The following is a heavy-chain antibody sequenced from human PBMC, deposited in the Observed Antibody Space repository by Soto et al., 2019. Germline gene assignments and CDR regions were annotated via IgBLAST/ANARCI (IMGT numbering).Heavy chain of an antibody. CDR1: GFTFSSYD. V-gene: IGHV3-13*05. Sequence: RRLSCAASGFTFSSYDMHWARQATGKGLEWVSAIGTAGDPYYPGSVKGRFTISRENAKNSLYLQMNSLRAGDTAVYYCAREAQRGGMDVWGQGTTVTVSS. D-gene: IGHD6-25*01. J-gene: IGHJ6*02. CDR3: AREAQRGGMDV. CDR2: IGTAGDP.